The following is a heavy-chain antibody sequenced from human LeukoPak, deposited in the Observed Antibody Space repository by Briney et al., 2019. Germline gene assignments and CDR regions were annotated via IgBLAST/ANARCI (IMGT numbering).Heavy chain of an antibody. CDR1: GYSISSGYY. Sequence: PSETLSLTCSVSGYSISSGYYWGWIRQPPGKGLEWIGSIYNSGATTYNPSAKSRVTISADTSKNQFSVKLSSVTAADTAVYYCARGPRGVEFDYWGQGTLVTVSS. D-gene: IGHD3-10*01. CDR3: ARGPRGVEFDY. V-gene: IGHV4-38-2*02. J-gene: IGHJ4*02. CDR2: IYNSGAT.